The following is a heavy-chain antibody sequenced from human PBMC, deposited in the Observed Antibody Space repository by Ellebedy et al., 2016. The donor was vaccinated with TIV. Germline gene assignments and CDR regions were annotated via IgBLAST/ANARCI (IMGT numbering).Heavy chain of an antibody. J-gene: IGHJ3*02. V-gene: IGHV3-11*01. CDR2: ISSSGNTI. CDR1: GFIFSDYY. D-gene: IGHD3-22*01. Sequence: GESLKISCAASGFIFSDYYMSWIRQAPGKGLEWISYISSSGNTIYYADSVKGRFTISRDNAKNSLYLQMNSLRADDTAVYFCARGFHYDSSGYPSDTFDIWGRGTMVTVSS. CDR3: ARGFHYDSSGYPSDTFDI.